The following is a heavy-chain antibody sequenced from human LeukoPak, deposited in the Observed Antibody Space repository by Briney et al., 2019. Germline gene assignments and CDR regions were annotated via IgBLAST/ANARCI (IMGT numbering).Heavy chain of an antibody. CDR3: TTLAGYGEKSY. D-gene: IGHD4-17*01. CDR2: IKSKADGGTT. J-gene: IGHJ4*02. V-gene: IGHV3-15*01. CDR1: GFTFSSYG. Sequence: GGSLRLSCAASGFTFSSYGMHWVRQAPGKGLEWVGRIKSKADGGTTDYAAPVKGRFTISRDDSKNTLFLQMNSLKTEDTAVYYCTTLAGYGEKSYWGQGTLVTVSS.